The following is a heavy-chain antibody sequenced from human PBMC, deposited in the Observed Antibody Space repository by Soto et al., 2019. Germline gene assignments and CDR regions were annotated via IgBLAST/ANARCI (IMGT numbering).Heavy chain of an antibody. CDR3: AKDLPPQQLLPLPNWFDP. V-gene: IGHV3-23*01. Sequence: PGGSLRLSCAASGFTFSSYAMSWVRQAPGKGLEWVSAISGSGGSTYYADSVKGRFTISRDNSKNTLYLQMNSLRAEDTAVYYCAKDLPPQQLLPLPNWFDPWGQGTLVTVSS. D-gene: IGHD6-13*01. J-gene: IGHJ5*02. CDR1: GFTFSSYA. CDR2: ISGSGGST.